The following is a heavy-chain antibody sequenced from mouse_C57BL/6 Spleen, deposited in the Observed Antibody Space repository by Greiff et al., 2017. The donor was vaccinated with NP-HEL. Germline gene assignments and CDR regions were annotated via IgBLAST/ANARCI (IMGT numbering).Heavy chain of an antibody. J-gene: IGHJ2*01. CDR2: IDPSDSET. CDR3: ASIYYGYDGAYYFDY. CDR1: GYTFTSYW. Sequence: VQLQQPGAELVRPGSSVKLSCKASGYTFTSYWMHWVKQRPIQGLEWIGNIDPSDSETHYNQKFKDKATLTVDKSSSTAYMQLSSLTSEDSAVYYCASIYYGYDGAYYFDYWGQGTTLTVSS. V-gene: IGHV1-52*01. D-gene: IGHD2-2*01.